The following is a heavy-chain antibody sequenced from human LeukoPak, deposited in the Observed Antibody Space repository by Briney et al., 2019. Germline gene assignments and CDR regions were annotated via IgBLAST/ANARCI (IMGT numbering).Heavy chain of an antibody. V-gene: IGHV5-51*01. CDR3: ARHIMVRGVMDYYYYMDV. CDR1: GYSFTSYW. Sequence: GESLKISCKGSGYSFTSYWIGWVRQMPGKGLEWMGIIYPGDSDTRYSPSFQGQVTISADKSISTAYLQWSSLKASDTAMYYCARHIMVRGVMDYYYYMDVWGKGTTVTVSS. D-gene: IGHD3-10*01. CDR2: IYPGDSDT. J-gene: IGHJ6*03.